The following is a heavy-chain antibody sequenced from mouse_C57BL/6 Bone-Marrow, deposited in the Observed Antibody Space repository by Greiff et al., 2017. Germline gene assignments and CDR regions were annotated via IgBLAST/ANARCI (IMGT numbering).Heavy chain of an antibody. J-gene: IGHJ2*01. CDR1: GYTFTTYP. D-gene: IGHD5-1*01. V-gene: IGHV1-47*01. CDR3: ARSSTFFYYFDY. Sequence: QVQLQQSGAELVKPGASVKMSCKASGYTFTTYPIEWMKQNHGKSLEWIGNFHPYNDDTKYNEKFKGKATLTVEKSSNTVYLELSRLTSDDSDVYDCARSSTFFYYFDYWGQGTTLTVSS. CDR2: FHPYNDDT.